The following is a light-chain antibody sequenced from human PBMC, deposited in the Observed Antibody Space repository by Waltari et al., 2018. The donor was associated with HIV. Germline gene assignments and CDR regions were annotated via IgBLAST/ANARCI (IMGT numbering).Light chain of an antibody. V-gene: IGLV3-21*02. CDR1: NIGTKS. Sequence: SYVLTQPPSVSVAPGQTARITCGGDNIGTKSVHWYQQNPGQAPVLVVYDDRDRPSGIPERFSCSNAGNTATLTVSRVEVGDEADYYCQVWDGSSDHWVFGGGTKLTVL. J-gene: IGLJ3*02. CDR2: DDR. CDR3: QVWDGSSDHWV.